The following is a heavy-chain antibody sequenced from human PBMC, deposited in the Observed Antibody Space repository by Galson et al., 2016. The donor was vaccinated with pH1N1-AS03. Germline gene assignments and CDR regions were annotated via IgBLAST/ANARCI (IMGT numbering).Heavy chain of an antibody. V-gene: IGHV1-2*04. J-gene: IGHJ6*02. Sequence: SVKVSCKASGYIFTDFYVHWVRQAPGQGLEWMGWINPENGVTNYAQKFQAWVTMTGDTSISTAYMELHGLKSDDTAVYYFARDPRGPCSSATCATTYYFGMDVWGQGTTVIVS. D-gene: IGHD2/OR15-2a*01. CDR3: ARDPRGPCSSATCATTYYFGMDV. CDR2: INPENGVT. CDR1: GYIFTDFY.